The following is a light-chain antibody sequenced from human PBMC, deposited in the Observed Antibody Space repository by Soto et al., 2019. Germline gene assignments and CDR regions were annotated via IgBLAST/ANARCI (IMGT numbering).Light chain of an antibody. CDR3: GTWDTSLRTGWV. CDR2: DNN. V-gene: IGLV1-51*01. Sequence: QSVLTQPPSVSAAPGQKVTISCSGSSSNIGNHYVSWYQQVPGTAPKLLIYDNNKRPSGIPDRFSGSNSGTSATLGITGRQTGDEADYYCGTWDTSLRTGWVFVGGTKLTVL. CDR1: SSNIGNHY. J-gene: IGLJ3*02.